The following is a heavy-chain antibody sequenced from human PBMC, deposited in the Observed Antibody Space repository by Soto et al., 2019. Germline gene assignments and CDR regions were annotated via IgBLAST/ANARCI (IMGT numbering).Heavy chain of an antibody. Sequence: PGGSLRLSCAASGFTFSTYAMTWVRQAPGKGLEWVSGTTDSGCTTYYADSVKGRFTISRDNSKNTLYLLMNSLRAEDTAVYYCAKDRSSGWPYYFDYWGQGTLVTGS. V-gene: IGHV3-23*01. CDR2: TTDSGCTT. J-gene: IGHJ4*02. CDR1: GFTFSTYA. CDR3: AKDRSSGWPYYFDY. D-gene: IGHD6-19*01.